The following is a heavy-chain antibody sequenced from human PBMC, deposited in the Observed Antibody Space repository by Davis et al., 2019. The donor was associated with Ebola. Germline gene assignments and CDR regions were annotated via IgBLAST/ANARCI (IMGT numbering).Heavy chain of an antibody. J-gene: IGHJ6*02. Sequence: GGSLRLSCRASGFTFTTYELNWVRQAPGKGLEWVSSISSSGNTIHYADLVRGRFTISRDNAKNSLYLEMDSLRAEDTAVYYCARDRGDYFTYYGMDVWGQGTPVTVSS. CDR3: ARDRGDYFTYYGMDV. CDR2: ISSSGNTI. V-gene: IGHV3-48*03. CDR1: GFTFTTYE. D-gene: IGHD4-17*01.